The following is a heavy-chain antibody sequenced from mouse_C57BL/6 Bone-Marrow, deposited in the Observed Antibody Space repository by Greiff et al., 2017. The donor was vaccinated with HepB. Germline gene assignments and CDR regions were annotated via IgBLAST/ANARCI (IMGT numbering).Heavy chain of an antibody. J-gene: IGHJ2*01. V-gene: IGHV1-54*01. CDR3: AGYPYSNYGHCFDY. CDR2: INPGSGGT. D-gene: IGHD2-5*01. Sequence: VQLQQSGAELVRPGTSVKVSCKASGYAFTNYLIEWVKQRPGQGLEWIGVINPGSGGTNYNEKFKGKATLTADKSSSTAYMQLSSLTSEDSAVYFCAGYPYSNYGHCFDYWGQGTALTVSA. CDR1: GYAFTNYL.